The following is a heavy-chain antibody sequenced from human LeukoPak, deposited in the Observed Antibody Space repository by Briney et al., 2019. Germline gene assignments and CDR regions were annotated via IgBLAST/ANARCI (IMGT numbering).Heavy chain of an antibody. CDR3: AKITWIQLWGCLNY. Sequence: PGGSLRLSCAASGFTFSSYAMSWVRQAPGKGLEWVSAISGSGGSTYYADSVKGRFTISRDNSKNTLYLQMNSLRAEDTAVYYCAKITWIQLWGCLNYWGQGTLVTVSS. J-gene: IGHJ4*02. V-gene: IGHV3-23*01. CDR2: ISGSGGST. CDR1: GFTFSSYA. D-gene: IGHD5-18*01.